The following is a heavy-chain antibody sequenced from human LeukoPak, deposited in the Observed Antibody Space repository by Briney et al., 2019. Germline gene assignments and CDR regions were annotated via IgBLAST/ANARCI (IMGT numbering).Heavy chain of an antibody. CDR1: GFTFSSYA. V-gene: IGHV3-23*01. CDR3: AKDGGYGSGSYYPDY. D-gene: IGHD3-10*01. J-gene: IGHJ4*02. CDR2: ISGGAGGA. Sequence: PGGSRRLSRAASGFTFSSYAMNWVRQAPGKGLEWVSRISGGAGGAAYADCVKDRFTMSRDNSKNTLYLQINSLGAEDTAVYYCAKDGGYGSGSYYPDYWGQGTLVTVSS.